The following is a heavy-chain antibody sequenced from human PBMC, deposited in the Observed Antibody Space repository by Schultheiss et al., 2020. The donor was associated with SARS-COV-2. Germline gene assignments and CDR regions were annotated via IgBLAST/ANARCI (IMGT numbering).Heavy chain of an antibody. CDR3: AEVEYGDYPSYWYFDL. CDR2: IYSGGST. J-gene: IGHJ2*01. Sequence: GESLKISCAASGFTVSSNYMSWVRQAPGKGLEWVSVIYSGGSTYYADSVKGRFTISRDNSKNTLYLQMNSLRAEDTAVYYCAEVEYGDYPSYWYFDLWGRGTLVTVSS. D-gene: IGHD4-17*01. V-gene: IGHV3-66*01. CDR1: GFTVSSNY.